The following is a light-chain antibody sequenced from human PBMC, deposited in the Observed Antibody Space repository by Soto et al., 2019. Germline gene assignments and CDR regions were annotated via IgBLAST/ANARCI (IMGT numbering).Light chain of an antibody. CDR2: DVK. Sequence: QSVLTQPASVSGSPGQSIAISCTGTSSDVGAYDYVSWYQQHPGKAPKLMIYDVKYRPSGVSNRFSGSKSGNTASLTISGLQAEDEAVYYCSSYTSSSSVIFGGGTKLTVL. CDR3: SSYTSSSSVI. CDR1: SSDVGAYDY. J-gene: IGLJ2*01. V-gene: IGLV2-14*01.